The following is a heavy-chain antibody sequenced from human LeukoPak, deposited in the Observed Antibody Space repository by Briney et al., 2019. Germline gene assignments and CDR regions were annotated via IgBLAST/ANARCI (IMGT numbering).Heavy chain of an antibody. J-gene: IGHJ4*02. CDR1: GFTFDDYA. CDR3: AKARWEPNFDY. CDR2: INENGDIA. D-gene: IGHD1-26*01. Sequence: GGSLRLSCAASGFTFDDYAMHWVRQGPGKSLEWVSLINENGDIAYYGDSVRGRFTVSRDNAKNSLHLQMNSLTTEDTALYCCAKARWEPNFDYWGQGTLVTVSS. V-gene: IGHV3-43*02.